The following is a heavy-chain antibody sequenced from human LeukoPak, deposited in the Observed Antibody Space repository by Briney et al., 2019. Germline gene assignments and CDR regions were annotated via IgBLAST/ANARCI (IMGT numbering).Heavy chain of an antibody. D-gene: IGHD3-16*02. CDR2: ISSDGSST. CDR3: ARPLGWSYHYTLDY. V-gene: IGHV3-74*01. CDR1: GFTFSSYW. J-gene: IGHJ4*02. Sequence: GGSLRLSCAASGFTFSSYWMHWVRQAPGKGLVWVSRISSDGSSTRYADSVKGRFTISRDNAKNSLYLQMNSLRAEDTAVYYCARPLGWSYHYTLDYWGQGTLVTVSS.